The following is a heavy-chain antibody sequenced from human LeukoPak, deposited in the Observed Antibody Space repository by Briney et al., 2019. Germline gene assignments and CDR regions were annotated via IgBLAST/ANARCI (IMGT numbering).Heavy chain of an antibody. Sequence: ASVKVSCKASGGTFSSYAISWVRQAHGQGLEWMGRIIPIFGTANYAQKFQGRVTITTDESTSTAYMELSSLRSEDTAVYYCARLRDDFWSGYYISLEASPLDYWGQGTLVTVSS. D-gene: IGHD3-3*01. J-gene: IGHJ4*02. CDR1: GGTFSSYA. CDR3: ARLRDDFWSGYYISLEASPLDY. CDR2: IIPIFGTA. V-gene: IGHV1-69*05.